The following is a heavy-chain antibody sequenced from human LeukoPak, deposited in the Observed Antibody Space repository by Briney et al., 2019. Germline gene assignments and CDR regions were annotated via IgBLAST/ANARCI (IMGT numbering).Heavy chain of an antibody. J-gene: IGHJ6*02. CDR3: ARVTHYYYYGMDV. Sequence: GASVKVSCKASGGTFSSYAISWVRQAPGQGLEWMGRIIPILGIANYAQKFQGRVTITADKSTSTAYMELSSLRSEDTAVYYCARVTHYYYYGMDVWGQGTTVTVS. D-gene: IGHD1-14*01. CDR2: IIPILGIA. V-gene: IGHV1-69*04. CDR1: GGTFSSYA.